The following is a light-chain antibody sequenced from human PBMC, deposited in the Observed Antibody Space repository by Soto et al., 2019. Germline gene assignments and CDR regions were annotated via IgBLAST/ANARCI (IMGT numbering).Light chain of an antibody. Sequence: EIVLTQSPGTLSLSPGERATLSCRASQSVSSSFLAWYQQKPGQAPRLLIYGASSRATGIPDRFSGSGSGPDFTLTIRRLEPEDFAVYYCQQYDSSPWTFGQGTKVEIK. CDR1: QSVSSSF. CDR2: GAS. J-gene: IGKJ1*01. CDR3: QQYDSSPWT. V-gene: IGKV3-20*01.